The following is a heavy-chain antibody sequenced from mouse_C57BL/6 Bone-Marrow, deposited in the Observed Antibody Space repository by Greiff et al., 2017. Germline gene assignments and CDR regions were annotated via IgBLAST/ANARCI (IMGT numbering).Heavy chain of an antibody. J-gene: IGHJ2*01. V-gene: IGHV1-81*01. Sequence: QVQLQQSGAELARPGASVKLSCKASGYTFTSHGISWVKQRTGQGLEWIGEIYPRSGNTYYNEKFKGKATLTAEKSSSTAYMELRSLTAEDAAVYCGARKNGTEDYWGQGTTLTVSS. CDR2: IYPRSGNT. CDR3: ARKNGTEDY. CDR1: GYTFTSHG.